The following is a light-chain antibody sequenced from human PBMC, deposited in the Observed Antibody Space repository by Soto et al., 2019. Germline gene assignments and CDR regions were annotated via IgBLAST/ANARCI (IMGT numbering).Light chain of an antibody. CDR2: DVT. CDR1: SSDVGGYNY. J-gene: IGLJ1*01. CDR3: CSYAGTNSYV. Sequence: QSALTQPRSVSGSPGQSVTISCTGTSSDVGGYNYVSWYQQHPDKAPKLMIYDVTKRPSGVPHRFSGSKSDNTASLTISGLQAEDEADYYCCSYAGTNSYVFGTGTQLTVL. V-gene: IGLV2-11*01.